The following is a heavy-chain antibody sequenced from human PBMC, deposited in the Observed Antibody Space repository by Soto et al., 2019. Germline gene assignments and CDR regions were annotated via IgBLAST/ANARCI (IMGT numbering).Heavy chain of an antibody. J-gene: IGHJ2*01. CDR2: INHSGST. D-gene: IGHD6-13*01. V-gene: IGHV4-34*01. CDR3: ARTVGRGSRAAAGQGWYFDL. CDR1: GGSFSGYY. Sequence: QVQLQQWGAGLLKPSETLSLTCAVYGGSFSGYYWSWIRQPPGKGLEWIGEINHSGSTNYNPSLNSRVATAVDTSTNQFSLKLGSVTAADTALYYCARTVGRGSRAAAGQGWYFDLWGRGTLVTVSS.